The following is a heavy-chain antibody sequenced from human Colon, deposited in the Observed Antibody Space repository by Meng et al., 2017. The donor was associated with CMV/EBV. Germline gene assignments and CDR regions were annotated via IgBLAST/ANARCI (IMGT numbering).Heavy chain of an antibody. D-gene: IGHD1-1*01. J-gene: IGHJ4*02. V-gene: IGHV6-1*01. Sequence: CAISGDSDSSNSASWHWIRQSPSRGLEWLGKTNYRSKWNNDYAVSVKSRITINPDTSKNQFSLQLNSVTPEDTAVYYCVRNNWNDPPYWGQGTLVTVSS. CDR1: GDSDSSNSAS. CDR3: VRNNWNDPPY. CDR2: TNYRSKWNN.